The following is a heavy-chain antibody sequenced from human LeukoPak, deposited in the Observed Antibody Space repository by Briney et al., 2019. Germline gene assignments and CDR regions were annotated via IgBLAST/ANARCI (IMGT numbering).Heavy chain of an antibody. CDR1: GFTFSSCW. CDR2: INNDGSAT. V-gene: IGHV3-74*01. Sequence: GGSLRLSCAASGFTFSSCWMHWVRQAPGKGLVWFSHINNDGSATTYADSVKGRFTISRDNAKNTLYLQMNSLRADDTAVHFCARSAGWATFDYWGQGTLVTVSS. J-gene: IGHJ4*02. D-gene: IGHD6-19*01. CDR3: ARSAGWATFDY.